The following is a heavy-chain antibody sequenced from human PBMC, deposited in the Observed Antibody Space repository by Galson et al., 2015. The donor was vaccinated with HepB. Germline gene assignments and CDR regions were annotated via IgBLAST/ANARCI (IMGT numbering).Heavy chain of an antibody. D-gene: IGHD2-2*02. J-gene: IGHJ5*02. V-gene: IGHV1-18*01. Sequence: SVKVSCKASGYRFTKYGIGWVRQAPGQGLEWMGWISAHSGNTNYTQKVQGRVTVTTDTSTSTAYMELRSLRSDDTAVYYCARVGYCSTTKCYTLGWFDPWGQGTLVIVSS. CDR1: GYRFTKYG. CDR3: ARVGYCSTTKCYTLGWFDP. CDR2: ISAHSGNT.